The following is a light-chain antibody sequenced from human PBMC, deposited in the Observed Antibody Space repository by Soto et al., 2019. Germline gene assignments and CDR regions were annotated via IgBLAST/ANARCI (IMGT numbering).Light chain of an antibody. Sequence: DVLMTQTPLSLSVAPGQPASISCKSSQSLLHITGETFLFWYLQKPGQSPQLLIYEVSTRVSGVPDRFSGSGSGTDFTLEISRVETDDVGIYYCMQSTQVPPTFGQGTRL. CDR3: MQSTQVPPT. J-gene: IGKJ5*01. CDR1: QSLLHITGETF. CDR2: EVS. V-gene: IGKV2D-29*02.